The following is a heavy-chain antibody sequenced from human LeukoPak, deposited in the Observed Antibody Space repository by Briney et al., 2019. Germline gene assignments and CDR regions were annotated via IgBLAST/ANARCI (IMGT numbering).Heavy chain of an antibody. CDR3: TRQVRDAFDI. D-gene: IGHD2-2*01. J-gene: IGHJ3*02. CDR2: IRSKANSYAT. V-gene: IGHV3-73*01. Sequence: GGSLRLSCAASGCTFSGFAVHWVRQASGKGLEWIGRIRSKANSYATAYAASVKGRFTISRDDSKDTAFLQMNSLKTEDTAVYYCTRQVRDAFDIWGQGTMVTVSS. CDR1: GCTFSGFA.